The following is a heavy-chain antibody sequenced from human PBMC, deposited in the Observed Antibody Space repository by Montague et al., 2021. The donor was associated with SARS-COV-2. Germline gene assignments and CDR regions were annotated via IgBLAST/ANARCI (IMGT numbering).Heavy chain of an antibody. CDR2: IYTSGST. V-gene: IGHV4-61*02. Sequence: TLSLTCTVSGGSISSGSYYWNWIRQPAGKGLEWIGRIYTSGSTNYNPSLKSRVTISVDTSKNQFSLKLSSVTAADTAVYYCARESSHLTGYYNDYFDYWGQATLVTVSS. J-gene: IGHJ4*02. CDR3: ARESSHLTGYYNDYFDY. D-gene: IGHD3-9*01. CDR1: GGSISSGSYY.